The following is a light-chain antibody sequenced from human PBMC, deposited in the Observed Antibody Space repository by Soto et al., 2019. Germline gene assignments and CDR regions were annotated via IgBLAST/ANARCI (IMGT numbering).Light chain of an antibody. CDR2: EVN. CDR3: SSYAGSNWYV. CDR1: NSDVGGYNY. J-gene: IGLJ1*01. Sequence: QSVLTQPPSASGSPGQSVTISCTGTNSDVGGYNYVSWYQQYPGKAPKLIIYEVNERPSGVPDRFSGSKSGNTASLTVSGLQTADEADYYGSSYAGSNWYVFGTGTKLTVL. V-gene: IGLV2-8*01.